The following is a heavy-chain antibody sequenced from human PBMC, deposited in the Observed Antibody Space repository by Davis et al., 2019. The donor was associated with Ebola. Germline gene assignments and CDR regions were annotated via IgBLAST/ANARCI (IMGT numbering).Heavy chain of an antibody. J-gene: IGHJ4*02. D-gene: IGHD2-15*01. CDR2: ISYDGSNK. Sequence: GGSLRLSCAASGFTFSSYSMHWVRQAPGKGLEWVAVISYDGSNKYYADSVKGRFTISRDNSKNTLYLQMNSLRAEDTAVYYCARSPVVAASFDYWGQGTLVTVSS. V-gene: IGHV3-30*03. CDR1: GFTFSSYS. CDR3: ARSPVVAASFDY.